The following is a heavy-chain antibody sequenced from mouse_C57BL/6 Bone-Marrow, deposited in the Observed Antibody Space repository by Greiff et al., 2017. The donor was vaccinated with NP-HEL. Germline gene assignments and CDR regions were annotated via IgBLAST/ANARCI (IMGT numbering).Heavy chain of an antibody. V-gene: IGHV14-4*01. CDR1: GFNIKDDY. D-gene: IGHD1-1*01. J-gene: IGHJ2*01. Sequence: VQLKESGAELVRPGASVKLSCTASGFNIKDDYMHWVKQRPEQGLEWIGWIDLENGDTEYASKFQGKATITADTSSNTAYLQLSSLTSEDTAVYYCTTAITTVVAGFDYWGQGTTLTVSS. CDR3: TTAITTVVAGFDY. CDR2: IDLENGDT.